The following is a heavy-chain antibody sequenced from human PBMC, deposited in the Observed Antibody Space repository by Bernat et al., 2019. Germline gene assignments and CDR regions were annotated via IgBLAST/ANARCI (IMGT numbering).Heavy chain of an antibody. CDR2: TYYRSKWYY. CDR3: ARDGAVVPASIIYYYGWDV. Sequence: QVQLQQSGPGLVKPSQTLSLTCAISGDSISGDSGAWNWLRQSPSRGLEWLGRTYYRSKWYYDYAISVKGRITINPDTSKNQFSLHMNSVIPEDTAVYYCARDGAVVPASIIYYYGWDVWGQGITVAVSS. CDR1: GDSISGDSGA. J-gene: IGHJ6*02. V-gene: IGHV6-1*01. D-gene: IGHD2-2*02.